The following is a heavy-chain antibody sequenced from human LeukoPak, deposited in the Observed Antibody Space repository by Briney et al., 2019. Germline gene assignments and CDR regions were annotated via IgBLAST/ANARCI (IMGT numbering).Heavy chain of an antibody. CDR2: TYWNDDE. D-gene: IGHD3-16*01. CDR1: GFSLSTSGVG. CDR3: VHRTYYDYVDY. J-gene: IGHJ4*02. V-gene: IGHV2-5*01. Sequence: SGPTLVNPTQTLTLTCTFSGFSLSTSGVGVGWIRQPPGKALEWLALTYWNDDERYSPSLRGRLTITRDTSKNQVVLTMTNMEPVDTATYYCVHRTYYDYVDYWGQGTLVTVSS.